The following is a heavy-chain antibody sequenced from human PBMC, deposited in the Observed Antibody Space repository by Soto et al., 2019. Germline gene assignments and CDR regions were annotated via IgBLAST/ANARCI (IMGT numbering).Heavy chain of an antibody. J-gene: IGHJ3*02. CDR1: GGAFSGYY. V-gene: IGHV4-34*01. D-gene: IGHD3-10*01. Sequence: ALETLSLTCAGYGGAFSGYYWGWVRQPPGKGVGWIGGSNHRGSTNYNPSLKRRVTISVNTSKNQFSLKLSSVTAADTAVYYCATEYYGSGSYYNVRSLAFDIWGQGTMVTVSS. CDR3: ATEYYGSGSYYNVRSLAFDI. CDR2: SNHRGST.